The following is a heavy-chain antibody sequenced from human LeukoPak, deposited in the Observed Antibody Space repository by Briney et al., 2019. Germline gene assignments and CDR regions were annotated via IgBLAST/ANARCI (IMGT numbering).Heavy chain of an antibody. J-gene: IGHJ4*02. CDR3: ARGIESYYGSGRYRGLDY. CDR2: IYYSGST. V-gene: IGHV4-39*01. D-gene: IGHD3-10*01. CDR1: GGSISSSSYY. Sequence: SETLSLTCTVCGGSISSSSYYWGWNRQPPGKGLEWVGSIYYSGSTYYNPSLKSRVPISVDTSKNQFSLNLSSMTAADTAVYYCARGIESYYGSGRYRGLDYWGQGTLVTVSS.